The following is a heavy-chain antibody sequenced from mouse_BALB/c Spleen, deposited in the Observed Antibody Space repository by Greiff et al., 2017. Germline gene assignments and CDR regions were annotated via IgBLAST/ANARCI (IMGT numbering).Heavy chain of an antibody. CDR2: ISSGGSYT. CDR1: GFTFSSYA. V-gene: IGHV5-9-3*01. Sequence: EVQLVESGGGLVKPGGSLKLSCAASGFTFSSYAMSWVRQTPEKRLEWVATISSGGSYTYYPDSVKGRFTISRDNAKNTLYLQMSSLRSEDTAMYYCARQAGHDGYYVDWFDYWGQGTLVTVSA. D-gene: IGHD2-3*01. J-gene: IGHJ3*01. CDR3: ARQAGHDGYYVDWFDY.